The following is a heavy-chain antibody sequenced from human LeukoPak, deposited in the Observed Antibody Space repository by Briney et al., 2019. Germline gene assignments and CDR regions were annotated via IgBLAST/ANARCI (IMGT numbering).Heavy chain of an antibody. J-gene: IGHJ4*02. Sequence: PGGALRLSCAASGFTFASYEMNWVRQAPGKGLEWVSYINSGGSNIYYADSVKGRFTISRDNAKNSLYLQMNSLRAEDTAVYYCTRDLSGNYYGRFDYWGQGTLVPVSS. CDR2: INSGGSNI. CDR1: GFTFASYE. V-gene: IGHV3-48*03. CDR3: TRDLSGNYYGRFDY. D-gene: IGHD1-26*01.